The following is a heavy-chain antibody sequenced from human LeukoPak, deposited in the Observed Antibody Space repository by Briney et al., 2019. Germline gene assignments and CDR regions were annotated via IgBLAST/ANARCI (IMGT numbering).Heavy chain of an antibody. J-gene: IGHJ4*02. CDR2: INTNTGNP. CDR1: GYTFTSYA. D-gene: IGHD6-19*01. Sequence: VASVKVSCKASGYTFTSYAMNWVRQAPGQGLEWMGWINTNTGNPTYAQGFTGRFVFSLDTSVSTAYLQISSLKAEDTAVYYCATGYSSGWFYFDYWGQGTLVTVSS. V-gene: IGHV7-4-1*02. CDR3: ATGYSSGWFYFDY.